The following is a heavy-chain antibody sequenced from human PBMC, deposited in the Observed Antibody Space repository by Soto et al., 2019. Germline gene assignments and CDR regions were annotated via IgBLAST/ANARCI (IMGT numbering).Heavy chain of an antibody. J-gene: IGHJ5*02. D-gene: IGHD6-13*01. Sequence: FWGGWVSKMREKGLEWMGTIYPGDSDTEYSPSFQGQVTISVDKSISTAYLQWSSLKASDTAIYYCARQGGSTWSHNWFEPWGQGTLVTVTS. CDR3: ARQGGSTWSHNWFEP. CDR1: FW. V-gene: IGHV5-51*01. CDR2: IYPGDSDT.